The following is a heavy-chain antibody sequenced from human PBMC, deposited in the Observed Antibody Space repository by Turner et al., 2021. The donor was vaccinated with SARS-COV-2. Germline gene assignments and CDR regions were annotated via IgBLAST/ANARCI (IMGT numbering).Heavy chain of an antibody. CDR3: ARSYHTYDFDY. Sequence: QLQLQESGPGMVKPSETLSLTCTVPGGSITSSTYSWGWIRQPPGKVLDWIGSIFSSGCTYYNPSLKSRVTISVDTSKNQFSLKLTSVTAADTAVYYCARSYHTYDFDYWGQGTLGTVSS. D-gene: IGHD2-2*01. J-gene: IGHJ4*02. CDR2: IFSSGCT. CDR1: GGSITSSTYS. V-gene: IGHV4-39*01.